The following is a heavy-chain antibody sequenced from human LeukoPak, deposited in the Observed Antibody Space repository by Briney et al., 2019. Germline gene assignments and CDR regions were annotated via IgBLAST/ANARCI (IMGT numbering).Heavy chain of an antibody. J-gene: IGHJ4*02. CDR2: ISGSGGST. V-gene: IGHV3-23*01. D-gene: IGHD6-19*01. CDR1: GFTFSSYA. CDR3: ANSKRIAVAGRFDY. Sequence: GGSLRLSCAASGFTFSSYAMSWVRQAPGKGLEWVSAISGSGGSTYYADSVKGRFTISRDNSKNTLYLQMNSLRAGDTAVYYCANSKRIAVAGRFDYWGQGTLVTVSS.